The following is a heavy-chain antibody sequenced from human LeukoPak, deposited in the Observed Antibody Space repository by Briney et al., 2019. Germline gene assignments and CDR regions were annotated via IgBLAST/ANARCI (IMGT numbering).Heavy chain of an antibody. Sequence: PSETLSLTCAVFGGSFSDYYWSWIRQPPGKGLEWIGEINHSGITNYNPSLKSRVTISADTSKNQFSLKLSSVTAADTSVYYCASDTVAGTSWGQGTLVTVSS. D-gene: IGHD6-19*01. CDR2: INHSGIT. V-gene: IGHV4-34*01. CDR3: ASDTVAGTS. J-gene: IGHJ4*02. CDR1: GGSFSDYY.